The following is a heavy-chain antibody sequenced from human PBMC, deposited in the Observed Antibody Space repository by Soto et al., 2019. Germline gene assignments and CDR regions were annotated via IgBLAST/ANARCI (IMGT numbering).Heavy chain of an antibody. J-gene: IGHJ3*02. CDR1: GYTFTGYY. CDR2: INPNSGGT. D-gene: IGHD3-22*01. CDR3: ARGGVTMIVVRGLNAFDI. Sequence: QVQLVQSGAEVKKPGASVKVSCKASGYTFTGYYMHWVRQAPGQGLEWMGWINPNSGGTNYAQKFQGWVTMTRDTSISTAYMELSRLRSVDTAVYYCARGGVTMIVVRGLNAFDIWGQGTMVTVSS. V-gene: IGHV1-2*04.